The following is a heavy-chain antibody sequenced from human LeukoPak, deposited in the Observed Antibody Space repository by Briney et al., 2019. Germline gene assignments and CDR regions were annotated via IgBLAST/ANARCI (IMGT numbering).Heavy chain of an antibody. D-gene: IGHD3-9*01. CDR2: IRSKAYGGTT. CDR3: TSGTTYYDILTGCSQYYYGMDV. Sequence: GGSLRLSCTASGFTFGDYAMSWVRQAPGKGLEWVGFIRSKAYGGTTEYAASVKGRFTISRDDSKSVAYLQMNSLKTEDTAVYYCTSGTTYYDILTGCSQYYYGMDVWGKGTTVTVSS. V-gene: IGHV3-49*04. CDR1: GFTFGDYA. J-gene: IGHJ6*04.